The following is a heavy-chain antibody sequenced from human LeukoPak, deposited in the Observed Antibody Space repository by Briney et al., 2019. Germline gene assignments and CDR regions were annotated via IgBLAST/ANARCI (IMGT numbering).Heavy chain of an antibody. Sequence: RSGGSLRLSCAASGFTFSSYEMNWVRQAPGKGLEWVSYISSSGSTIYYADSVKGRFTISRGNAKNSLYLQMNSLRAEDTAVYYCAELGITMIGGVWGKGTTVTVSS. CDR2: ISSSGSTI. CDR1: GFTFSSYE. D-gene: IGHD3-10*02. J-gene: IGHJ6*04. CDR3: AELGITMIGGV. V-gene: IGHV3-48*03.